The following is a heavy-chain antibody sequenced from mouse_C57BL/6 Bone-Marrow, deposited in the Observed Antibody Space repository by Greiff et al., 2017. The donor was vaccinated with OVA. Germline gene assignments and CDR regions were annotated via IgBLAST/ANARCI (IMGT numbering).Heavy chain of an antibody. Sequence: EVQLQQSGTVLARPGASVKMSCKTSGYTFTSYWMHWVKQRPGQGLEWIGAIYPGNSDTSYNQKFKGKAKLTAVTSASTAYMELSSLTNEDSAVYYCTRKGVYYGSSYGWYFDVWGTGTTVTVSS. V-gene: IGHV1-5*01. D-gene: IGHD1-1*01. CDR3: TRKGVYYGSSYGWYFDV. J-gene: IGHJ1*03. CDR2: IYPGNSDT. CDR1: GYTFTSYW.